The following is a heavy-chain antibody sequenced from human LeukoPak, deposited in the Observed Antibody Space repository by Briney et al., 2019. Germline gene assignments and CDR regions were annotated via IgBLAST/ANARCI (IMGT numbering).Heavy chain of an antibody. CDR1: GYTFTSYG. V-gene: IGHV1-18*01. J-gene: IGHJ4*02. CDR3: ARGPPYYDVLKD. CDR2: ISAYNGNT. D-gene: IGHD3-9*01. Sequence: GSSVKVSCKASGYTFTSYGINWVRQAPGQGLEWMGWISAYNGNTKYTQKLQGRVTITTDTSTNTAYMELRSLRSDDTAVYYCARGPPYYDVLKDWGQGTLVTVSS.